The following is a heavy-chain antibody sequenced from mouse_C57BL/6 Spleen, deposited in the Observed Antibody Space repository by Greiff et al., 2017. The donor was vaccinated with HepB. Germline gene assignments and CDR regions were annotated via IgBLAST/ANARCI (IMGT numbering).Heavy chain of an antibody. CDR2: ISDGGSYT. V-gene: IGHV5-4*01. J-gene: IGHJ2*01. Sequence: EVKLVESGGGLVKPGGSLKLSCAASGFTFSSYAMSWVRQTPEKRLEWVATISDGGSYTYYPDNVKGRFTISRDNAKNNMYLQMSHLKSEDTAMYYCARENYSKRRGFDYWGQGTTLTVSS. D-gene: IGHD2-5*01. CDR1: GFTFSSYA. CDR3: ARENYSKRRGFDY.